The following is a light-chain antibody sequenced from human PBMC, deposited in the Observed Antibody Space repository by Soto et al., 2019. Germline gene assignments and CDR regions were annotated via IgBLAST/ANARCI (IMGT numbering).Light chain of an antibody. CDR1: QIINSL. V-gene: IGKV1-5*03. Sequence: DIQMTQSPSTRSASVGDTVTITCRASQIINSLLAWVQQKPGKAPEILIYKAASLESGVPSRFSGSGSGTEFNLTIRSFQPDDSATYCCVQYYDYRTFGQGTKVDIK. CDR3: VQYYDYRT. J-gene: IGKJ1*01. CDR2: KAA.